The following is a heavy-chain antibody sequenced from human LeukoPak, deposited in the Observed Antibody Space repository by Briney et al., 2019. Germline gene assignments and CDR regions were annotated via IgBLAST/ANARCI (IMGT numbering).Heavy chain of an antibody. J-gene: IGHJ4*02. V-gene: IGHV3-7*03. Sequence: GSLRLSCAASGFTFSSYWMNWVRQAPGKGLEWVANIKQDGSEKYYVDSVKGRFTISRDNAQNSLYLQMNSLRVEDTAIYYCAGRGGFLTDCWGQGTLVTVSS. CDR3: AGRGGFLTDC. D-gene: IGHD3-10*01. CDR1: GFTFSSYW. CDR2: IKQDGSEK.